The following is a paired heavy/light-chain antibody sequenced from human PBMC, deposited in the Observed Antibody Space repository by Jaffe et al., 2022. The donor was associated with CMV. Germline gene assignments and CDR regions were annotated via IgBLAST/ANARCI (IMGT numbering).Heavy chain of an antibody. Sequence: QVTLTESGPALVAPTQTLTLTCTFSGFSLSTGKMSVSWIRQPPGKALEWLARIDWDDDKYYNPSLKPRLTISKDTSKNQVVLTMTNMDPVDTATYYCARTTGSCTTVTCLWRAYFDYWGQGTLVTVSS. J-gene: IGHJ4*02. V-gene: IGHV2-70*15. CDR1: GFSLSTGKMS. D-gene: IGHD3-16*01. CDR3: ARTTGSCTTVTCLWRAYFDY. CDR2: IDWDDDK.
Light chain of an antibody. V-gene: IGLV1-40*01. CDR2: GNN. J-gene: IGLJ1*01. CDR1: SSNIGAGFD. CDR3: QSFDSSRNRYV. Sequence: QSVLTQPPSVSGAPGQRVTISCTGSSSNIGAGFDVHWYRHLPGTAPKLLIFGNNNRPSGVPDRFSGSKSGTSASLAITGLQAEDEADYYCQSFDSSRNRYVFGIGTKVTVL.